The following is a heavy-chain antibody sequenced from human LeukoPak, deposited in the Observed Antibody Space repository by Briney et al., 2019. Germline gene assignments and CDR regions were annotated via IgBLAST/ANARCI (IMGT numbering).Heavy chain of an antibody. CDR3: ARLYSSGWFDP. J-gene: IGHJ5*02. D-gene: IGHD6-19*01. V-gene: IGHV3-21*01. CDR2: ISSSSSYI. Sequence: GGSLRLSCAASGFTFSSYSMNWVRQAPGKGLEWVSSISSSSSYIYYADSVKGRLTISRDNAKNSLYLQTNSRRAEDTAVYYCARLYSSGWFDPWGQGTLVTVSS. CDR1: GFTFSSYS.